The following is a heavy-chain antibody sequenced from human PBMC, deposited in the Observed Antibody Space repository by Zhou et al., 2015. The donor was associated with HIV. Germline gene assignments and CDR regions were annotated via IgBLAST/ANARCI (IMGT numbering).Heavy chain of an antibody. D-gene: IGHD2/OR15-2a*01. J-gene: IGHJ4*02. Sequence: QVQLVESGGGVVQPGRSLRLSCAASGFTFSSYGMHWVRQAPGKGLEWMAVISYDGSNKYYADSVKGRFTISRDSSKNMLYLQMNSLRVDDTAVYYCARTAGVIAIATGDYWGQGTLVTVSS. CDR1: GFTFSSYG. V-gene: IGHV3-30*03. CDR2: ISYDGSNK. CDR3: ARTAGVIAIATGDY.